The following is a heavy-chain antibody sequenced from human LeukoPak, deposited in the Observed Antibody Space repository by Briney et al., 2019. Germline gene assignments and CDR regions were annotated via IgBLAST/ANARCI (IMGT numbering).Heavy chain of an antibody. Sequence: PGGSLRLSCAASGFTFSSYAMSWVRQAPGKGLEWVSAISGSGGSTYYADSVKGRFTISRDNAKNSLYLQMDSLRAEDTAVYYCARDPGRGLGIGAFDIWGQGTMVTVSS. CDR2: ISGSGGST. V-gene: IGHV3-23*01. CDR1: GFTFSSYA. CDR3: ARDPGRGLGIGAFDI. D-gene: IGHD3/OR15-3a*01. J-gene: IGHJ3*02.